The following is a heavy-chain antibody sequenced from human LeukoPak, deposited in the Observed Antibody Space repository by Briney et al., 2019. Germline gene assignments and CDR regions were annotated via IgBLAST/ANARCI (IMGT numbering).Heavy chain of an antibody. CDR2: IWYDGSNK. CDR3: ARDVGDGSLGDY. J-gene: IGHJ4*02. D-gene: IGHD5-24*01. Sequence: QPGGPLRLSCAASGFTFSSYGMHWVRQAPGKGLEWVAVIWYDGSNKYYADSVKGRFTISRDNSKNTLYQQMNSLRAEDTAVYYCARDVGDGSLGDYWGQGTLVTASS. CDR1: GFTFSSYG. V-gene: IGHV3-33*01.